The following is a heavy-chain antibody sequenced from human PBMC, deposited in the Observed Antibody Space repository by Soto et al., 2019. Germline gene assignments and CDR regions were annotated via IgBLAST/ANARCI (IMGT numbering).Heavy chain of an antibody. D-gene: IGHD5-18*01. J-gene: IGHJ4*02. CDR2: IFYSGSA. CDR1: GGSVSSDDHY. CDR3: ARSTYSYGFIL. V-gene: IGHV4-30-4*01. Sequence: QVQLQESGPGLVKPSQTLSLSCTVSGGSVSSDDHYWNWIRQPPGKGLEWIGYIFYSGSAYYNPSLQSRVTISVDSSNNHFSLKLNSVTAADTAVYYCARSTYSYGFILWGQGTLVTVSS.